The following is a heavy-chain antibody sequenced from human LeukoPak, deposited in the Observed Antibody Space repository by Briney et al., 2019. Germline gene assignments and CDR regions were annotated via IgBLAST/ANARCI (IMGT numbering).Heavy chain of an antibody. D-gene: IGHD3-3*01. CDR2: IYPGDSDT. CDR3: ARTLGPVGITIFEVVEYGMDV. V-gene: IGHV5-51*03. CDR1: GYSFTSYW. Sequence: KPGESLKISCKGSGYSFTSYWIGWVRQMPGKGLEWMGIIYPGDSDTRYSPSFQGQVTISADKSISTAYLQWSSLKASDTAMYYCARTLGPVGITIFEVVEYGMDVWGQGTTVTVSS. J-gene: IGHJ6*02.